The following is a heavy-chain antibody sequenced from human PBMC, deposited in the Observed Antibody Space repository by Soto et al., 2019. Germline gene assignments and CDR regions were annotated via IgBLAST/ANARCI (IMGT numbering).Heavy chain of an antibody. CDR2: IGHDGSNK. CDR3: ARDGRYCSGGSCYRVFDI. V-gene: IGHV3-33*01. D-gene: IGHD2-15*01. CDR1: GFTFSSYG. Sequence: GGSLRLSCAASGFTFSSYGMHWVRQAPGKGLEWVAVIGHDGSNKYNADSVKGRFTISRDNSKNTLYLQMNSLRAEDTAVYYCARDGRYCSGGSCYRVFDIWGQGTMVTVSS. J-gene: IGHJ3*02.